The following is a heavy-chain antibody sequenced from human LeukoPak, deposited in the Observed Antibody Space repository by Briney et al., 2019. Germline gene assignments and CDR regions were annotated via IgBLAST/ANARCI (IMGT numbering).Heavy chain of an antibody. CDR2: IKQDGSEK. V-gene: IGHV3-7*01. CDR3: ARAPGEGWFDP. J-gene: IGHJ5*02. CDR1: GFTFSSYW. D-gene: IGHD4-17*01. Sequence: GGSLRLSCAASGFTFSSYWMSWVRQAPGKGLEWVASIKQDGSEKYYVDSVKGRFTISRDNAKNLLYLQMNSLRADDTALYYCARAPGEGWFDPWGQGTLVTVSS.